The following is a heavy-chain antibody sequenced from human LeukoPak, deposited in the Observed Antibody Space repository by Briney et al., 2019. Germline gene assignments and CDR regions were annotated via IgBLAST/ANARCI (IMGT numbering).Heavy chain of an antibody. D-gene: IGHD6-19*01. CDR3: AREAGIAVAKDNPPFDY. CDR1: GGTFSSYA. V-gene: IGHV1-46*01. J-gene: IGHJ4*02. CDR2: INPSGGST. Sequence: ASVKVSCKASGGTFSSYAISWVRQAPGQGLEWMGIINPSGGSTSYAQKFQGRVTMTRDTSTSTVYMELSSLRSEDTAVYYCAREAGIAVAKDNPPFDYWGQGTLVTVSS.